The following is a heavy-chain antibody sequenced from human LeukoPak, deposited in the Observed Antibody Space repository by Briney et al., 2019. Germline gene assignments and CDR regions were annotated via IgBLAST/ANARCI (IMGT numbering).Heavy chain of an antibody. V-gene: IGHV3-23*01. CDR1: GFTFSSYA. D-gene: IGHD1-1*01. J-gene: IGHJ4*02. Sequence: GGTLRLSCAASGFTFSSYAMSWVRRAPGKGMEWVSAISGSGDNTYYADSVKGRFSISRDNSKNTLYLQMNSLRAEDTAVYYCAKGYLYFEFWGQGTLVTVSS. CDR2: ISGSGDNT. CDR3: AKGYLYFEF.